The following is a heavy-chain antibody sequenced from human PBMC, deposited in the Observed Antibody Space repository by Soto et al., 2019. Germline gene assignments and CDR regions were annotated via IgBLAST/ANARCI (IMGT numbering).Heavy chain of an antibody. CDR1: GYTFTSYD. CDR2: MNPNSGNT. D-gene: IGHD1-1*01. J-gene: IGHJ6*02. CDR3: ARERTGTTSMEV. V-gene: IGHV1-8*01. Sequence: QVQLVQSGAEVKKPGASVKVSCKASGYTFTSYDINCVRQATGQGLEWMGWMNPNSGNTGYAQKFQGRVTMTRNTSISTAYMELSSLRSEDTDVYYWARERTGTTSMEVWGQGTTVNVSS.